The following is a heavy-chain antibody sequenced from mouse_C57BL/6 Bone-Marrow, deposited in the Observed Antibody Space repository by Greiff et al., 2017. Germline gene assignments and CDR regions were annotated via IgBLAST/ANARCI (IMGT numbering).Heavy chain of an antibody. Sequence: EVQLQQSGPGLVKPSQSLSLTCSVTGYSITSGYYWNWIRQFPGNNLEWMGYISYDGSNNYNPSLKNRNAITRDKSKNQFFLKLNSVTTEDTATDYCAKLWLRRCLDYWGQGTTLTVSS. V-gene: IGHV3-6*01. J-gene: IGHJ2*01. D-gene: IGHD2-2*01. CDR1: GYSITSGYY. CDR2: ISYDGSN. CDR3: AKLWLRRCLDY.